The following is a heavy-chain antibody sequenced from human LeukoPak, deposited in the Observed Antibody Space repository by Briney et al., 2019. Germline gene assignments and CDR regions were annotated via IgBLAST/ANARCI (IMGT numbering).Heavy chain of an antibody. V-gene: IGHV4-59*01. D-gene: IGHD4-17*01. Sequence: SETLSLTCSVSGGSINLYYWTWIRQPPGKGLEWIGYIYYSGSTNYNPSLKSRVTISVDTSKNQFSLKLSSVTAADTAVYYCARGDYGDSPFDYWGQGTLVTVSS. J-gene: IGHJ4*02. CDR3: ARGDYGDSPFDY. CDR2: IYYSGST. CDR1: GGSINLYY.